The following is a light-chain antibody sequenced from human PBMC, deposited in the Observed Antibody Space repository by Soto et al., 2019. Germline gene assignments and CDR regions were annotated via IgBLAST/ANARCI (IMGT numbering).Light chain of an antibody. CDR1: QGIGND. J-gene: IGKJ4*01. CDR2: SAS. CDR3: LHHYNYPLT. V-gene: IGKV1-17*01. Sequence: DIQMTQFPSSLSASVGDRVTITCRASQGIGNDLGWYQHKPGKAPKRLIFSASTLDSGVPSRFSGGGFGTESTLTISSLQPEDFATYYCLHHYNYPLTLGGGTKVEIK.